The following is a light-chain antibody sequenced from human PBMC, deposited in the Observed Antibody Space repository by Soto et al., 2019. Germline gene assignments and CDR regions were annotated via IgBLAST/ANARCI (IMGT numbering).Light chain of an antibody. CDR3: QQRSNLVS. V-gene: IGKV1-39*01. Sequence: DIQMTQSPSSLSASVGDRVTITCRASQSISSYLNWYQQKPGKAPERLIYEASVLQSGVPSRFSGSGSGTDFTLTISSLEPEDFAVYYCQQRSNLVSFGPGTRLEI. CDR2: EAS. J-gene: IGKJ5*01. CDR1: QSISSY.